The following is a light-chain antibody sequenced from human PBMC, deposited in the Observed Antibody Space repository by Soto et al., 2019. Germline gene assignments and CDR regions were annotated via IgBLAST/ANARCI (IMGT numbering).Light chain of an antibody. J-gene: IGLJ2*01. V-gene: IGLV2-14*01. CDR2: EVT. Sequence: QSALTQPASVSGSPGQSITISCTGTSSDVGGYNYVSWYQQHPGKAPKLLISEVTNRPSGFSNRFSGSKSGNTASLTISGLQAEDEADYYCSSYTTNITPVVFGGGTKVTVL. CDR3: SSYTTNITPVV. CDR1: SSDVGGYNY.